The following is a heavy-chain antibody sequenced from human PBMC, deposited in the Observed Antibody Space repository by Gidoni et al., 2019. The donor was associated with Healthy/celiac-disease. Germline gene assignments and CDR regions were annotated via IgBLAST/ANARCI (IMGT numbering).Heavy chain of an antibody. J-gene: IGHJ6*02. CDR3: AREVAGYYYGMDV. CDR2: ISAYNGNT. D-gene: IGHD2-15*01. V-gene: IGHV1-18*01. CDR1: GYTFTSYG. Sequence: QVQLVQSGAEVKKPGASVKVSCKASGYTFTSYGISWVRQAPGQGLEWMGWISAYNGNTNYALTLQGRVTMTTDTSTSTAYMELRSLGSDDTAVYYCAREVAGYYYGMDVWGQGTTVTVAS.